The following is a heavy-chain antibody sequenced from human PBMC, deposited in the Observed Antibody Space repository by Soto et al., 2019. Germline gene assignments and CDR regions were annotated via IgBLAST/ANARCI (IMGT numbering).Heavy chain of an antibody. V-gene: IGHV1-18*01. D-gene: IGHD2-15*01. CDR1: GYSFTSYG. CDR3: ATDYHHSREIVEDVADPEYDY. J-gene: IGHJ4*02. CDR2: ISGYKHNT. Sequence: QVLLVQSGTEVKKPGDSVKVSCKTSGYSFTSYGIAWVRQAPGQGLEWVAWISGYKHNTNFAQKFRGRVTITTDTSIVTAYLELRSLRSDDTAVYYCATDYHHSREIVEDVADPEYDYWGQGPLVTVSS.